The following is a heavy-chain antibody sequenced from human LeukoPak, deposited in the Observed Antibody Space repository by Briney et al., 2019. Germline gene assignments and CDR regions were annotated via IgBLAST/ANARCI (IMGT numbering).Heavy chain of an antibody. D-gene: IGHD1-1*01. CDR1: GFTFSTYG. Sequence: PGRSLRLSCAASGFTFSTYGMHWVRQAPGKGLEWVAVMWYDGSEKYYADSVKGRFTISRDNSKNTLYLQMNSLRAEDTALYYCAKDLTTGTLSFDSWGQGTLVTVSS. CDR2: MWYDGSEK. J-gene: IGHJ4*02. CDR3: AKDLTTGTLSFDS. V-gene: IGHV3-33*06.